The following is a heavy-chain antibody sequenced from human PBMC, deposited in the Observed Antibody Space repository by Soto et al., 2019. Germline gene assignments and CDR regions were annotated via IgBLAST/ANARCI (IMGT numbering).Heavy chain of an antibody. D-gene: IGHD6-19*01. CDR3: ATDESSTSGWGYFDY. CDR1: GGTLRDIA. Sequence: QVQLVQSGAEVREPGSSVKVSCKSSGGTLRDIAVTWVRQAPGQGFEWMGVFIGVFGRAHYSEKFEDRVTITADASTNTVSMEVTSLTFEDTAIYYCATDESSTSGWGYFDYWGQGTLVTVSS. J-gene: IGHJ4*02. V-gene: IGHV1-69*01. CDR2: FIGVFGRA.